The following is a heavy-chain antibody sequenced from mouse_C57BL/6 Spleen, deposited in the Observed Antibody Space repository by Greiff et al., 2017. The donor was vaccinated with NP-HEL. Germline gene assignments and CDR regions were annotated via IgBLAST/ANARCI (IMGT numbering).Heavy chain of an antibody. CDR3: ARSGGLRDYFDY. CDR2: IDPSDSYT. Sequence: QVQLQQPGAELVKPGASVKLSCKASGYTFTSYWMQWVKQRPGQGLEWIGEIDPSDSYTNYNQKFKGKATLTVDTSSSTAYMQISSLTSEDSAVYYCARSGGLRDYFDYWGQGTTLTVSS. CDR1: GYTFTSYW. J-gene: IGHJ2*01. V-gene: IGHV1-50*01. D-gene: IGHD3-1*01.